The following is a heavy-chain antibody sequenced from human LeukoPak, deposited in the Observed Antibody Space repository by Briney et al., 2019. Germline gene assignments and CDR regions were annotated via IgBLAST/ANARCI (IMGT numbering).Heavy chain of an antibody. CDR1: GYTFTSYD. J-gene: IGHJ4*02. CDR2: VNPNSGNT. D-gene: IGHD1-14*01. V-gene: IGHV1-8*01. CDR3: ATSTSLGSRLTHFGY. Sequence: ASVTVSCTASGYTFTSYDINWVRQAPGQGLERMGWVNPNSGNTGYAQKFQGRVTMTRNTSISTAYMELSSLRSEDTAVYYCATSTSLGSRLTHFGYWGQGTLVTVSS.